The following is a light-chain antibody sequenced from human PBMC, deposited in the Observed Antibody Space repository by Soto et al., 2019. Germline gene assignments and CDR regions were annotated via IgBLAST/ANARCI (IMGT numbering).Light chain of an antibody. CDR2: KAS. CDR3: QQYNRYLFT. CDR1: QSISSW. J-gene: IGKJ2*01. Sequence: DIQMTQSPSTLSASVGDRVTITCRASQSISSWLAWYQQKPGKAPKLLIYKASSLQSGVPSRFSGSRSGTEFTLTISSLQPDDFATYYCQQYNRYLFTFGQGTKLEIK. V-gene: IGKV1-5*03.